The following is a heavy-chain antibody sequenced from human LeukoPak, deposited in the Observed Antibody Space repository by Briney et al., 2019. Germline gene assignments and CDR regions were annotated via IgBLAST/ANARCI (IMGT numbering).Heavy chain of an antibody. J-gene: IGHJ4*02. CDR2: IYASGST. CDR1: GGSISNYY. CDR3: ARDFYGDDGHHPLDY. Sequence: SETLSLTCSVSGGSISNYYWNWLRQPAGKGLEWIGRIYASGSTNYNPSLKSRVTISMDKSKNHFSLNLKSVTAADTAFYYCARDFYGDDGHHPLDYWGQGIQVTVSS. D-gene: IGHD2/OR15-2a*01. V-gene: IGHV4-4*07.